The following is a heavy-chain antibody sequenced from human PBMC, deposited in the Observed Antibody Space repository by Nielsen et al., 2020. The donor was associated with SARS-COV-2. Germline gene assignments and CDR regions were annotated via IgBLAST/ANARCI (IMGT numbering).Heavy chain of an antibody. CDR1: GGSFSGYY. J-gene: IGHJ5*02. D-gene: IGHD3-3*01. V-gene: IGHV4-34*09. CDR2: INHSGST. Sequence: SETLSLTCAVYGGSFSGYYWSWIRQPPGKGLEWIGEINHSGSTNYNPSLKSRVTISVDTSKNQFSLKLSSVTAADTAVYYCARASTIFGVVIGWFDPWGQGTLVTVSS. CDR3: ARASTIFGVVIGWFDP.